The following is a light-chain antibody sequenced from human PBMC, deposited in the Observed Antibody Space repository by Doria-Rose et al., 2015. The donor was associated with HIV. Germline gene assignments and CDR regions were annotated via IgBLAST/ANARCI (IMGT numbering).Light chain of an antibody. Sequence: TQSPESLGMSLGERATLNCKSNQSLLYTSKNYLAWYQQKPGQPPKLLIYWASTRQSGVPARFIGSGSGTDFALTISSLEAEDVAVYYCQQYYDTPSFGPGTTVDIK. CDR3: QQYYDTPS. V-gene: IGKV4-1*01. J-gene: IGKJ3*01. CDR2: WAS. CDR1: QSLLYTSKNY.